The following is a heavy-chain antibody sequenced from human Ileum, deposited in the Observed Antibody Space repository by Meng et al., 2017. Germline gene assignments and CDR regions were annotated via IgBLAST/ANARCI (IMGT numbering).Heavy chain of an antibody. Sequence: LQVPCAGPGLVKPSDPLSLTCIVSGGSISSTATFYSWGWIRQPPGKGLEWIGSIYSTGTTYYNPSLESRVTISRDTSKNQFSLKLTSVTAADTAVYYCARQPTGYPNWFDPWGQGTLVTVSS. CDR2: IYSTGTT. D-gene: IGHD3-9*01. CDR3: ARQPTGYPNWFDP. J-gene: IGHJ5*02. CDR1: GGSISSTATFYS. V-gene: IGHV4-39*07.